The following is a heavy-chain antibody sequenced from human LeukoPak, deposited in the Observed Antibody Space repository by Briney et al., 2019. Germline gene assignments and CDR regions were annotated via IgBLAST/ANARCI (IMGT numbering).Heavy chain of an antibody. V-gene: IGHV3-30*19. Sequence: PGGSLRLSCAASGFTFSSYGMHWVRQAPGKGLEWVALISYDGSNKYYADSVKGRFTISRDNSKNTLYLQMNSLRADDTAVYYCARDPFPNDYWSGYPDYWGQGTLVTVSS. CDR1: GFTFSSYG. J-gene: IGHJ4*02. CDR2: ISYDGSNK. D-gene: IGHD3-3*01. CDR3: ARDPFPNDYWSGYPDY.